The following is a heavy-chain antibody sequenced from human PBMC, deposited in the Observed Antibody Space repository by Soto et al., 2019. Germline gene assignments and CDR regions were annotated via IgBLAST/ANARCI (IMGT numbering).Heavy chain of an antibody. D-gene: IGHD6-19*01. V-gene: IGHV3-23*01. CDR2: ISGTGGNT. J-gene: IGHJ4*02. CDR3: AEDHGSSGWGHYYFDY. CDR1: GFTFSSYG. Sequence: EVQLLESGGGLVQPGGSLRLSCAASGFTFSSYGMSWVRQRPGTGLEWVSAISGTGGNTYHADSVRGRFTVSRDNTKNALYLQMNSLRADDTAVYYCAEDHGSSGWGHYYFDYWGQGTLVTVSS.